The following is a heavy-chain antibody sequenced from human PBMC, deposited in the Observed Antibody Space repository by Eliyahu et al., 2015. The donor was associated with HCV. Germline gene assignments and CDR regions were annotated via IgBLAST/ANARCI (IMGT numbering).Heavy chain of an antibody. Sequence: EVQLVESGGGLVQPGGSLRXLLCSLWIHLQSHHIPRGRPAAGKGLEWVSAIGIAGDTYYPGSVKGRFTISRENSKNSLYLQMDSLRVGDTAVYYCARGPPSGTDTYGSFDFWGQGILVTVSS. V-gene: IGHV3-13*01. CDR3: ARGPPSGTDTYGSFDF. J-gene: IGHJ4*02. CDR2: IGIAGDT. CDR1: IHLQSHH. D-gene: IGHD5-18*01.